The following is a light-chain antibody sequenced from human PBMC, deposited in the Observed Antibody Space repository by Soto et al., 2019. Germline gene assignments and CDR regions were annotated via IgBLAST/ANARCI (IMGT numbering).Light chain of an antibody. V-gene: IGKV1-5*03. CDR2: KTS. CDR3: QQYNTYFSLT. J-gene: IGKJ4*01. Sequence: DILMTQSRSFLSGALGDISTITCPASQSISTWVAWYQQKPGKAPKLLIYKTSSLESGVPSRFRGSGSGTEFTLTISGLQPEDFAPYYCQQYNTYFSLTFGGGTKVDIK. CDR1: QSISTW.